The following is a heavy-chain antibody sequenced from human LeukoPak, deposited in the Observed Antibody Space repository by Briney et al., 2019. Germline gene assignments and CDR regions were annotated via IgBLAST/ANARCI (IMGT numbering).Heavy chain of an antibody. CDR1: GGSFSGYY. V-gene: IGHV4-34*01. D-gene: IGHD3-16*01. CDR3: ARPYVARAFDI. CDR2: INHSGST. J-gene: IGHJ3*02. Sequence: SETLSLTCAVYGGSFSGYYRSWIRQPPGKGLEWIGEINHSGSTNYNPSPKSRVTISVDTSKNQFSLKLSSVTAADTAVYYCARPYVARAFDIWGQGTMVTVSS.